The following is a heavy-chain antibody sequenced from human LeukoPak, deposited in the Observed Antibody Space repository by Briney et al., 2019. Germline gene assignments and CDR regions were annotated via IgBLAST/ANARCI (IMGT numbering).Heavy chain of an antibody. CDR3: AGPLNGMDV. D-gene: IGHD3-9*01. CDR2: IYYSGST. CDR1: GGSISSSSYY. J-gene: IGHJ6*02. Sequence: SETLSLTCTVSGGSISSSSYYWGWIRQPPGKGLEWIGSIYYSGSTYYNPSLKSRITISVDTSKNQFSLKLSSVTAADTAVYYCAGPLNGMDVWGQGTTVTVSS. V-gene: IGHV4-39*01.